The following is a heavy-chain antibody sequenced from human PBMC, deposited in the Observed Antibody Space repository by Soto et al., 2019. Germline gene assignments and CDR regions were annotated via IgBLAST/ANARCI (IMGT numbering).Heavy chain of an antibody. CDR1: GFIFSNYW. V-gene: IGHV3-74*01. CDR2: IDHDGPT. Sequence: EVQLVESGGGLVQPGGSLRLSCAGSGFIFSNYWMHWVRQAPGKGLEWVSRIDHDGPTDYADSVRGRFTISRDNAESTLYLPMNSLRPEDTAVYYCVSDSHGDYWGQGTLVTVSS. CDR3: VSDSHGDY. J-gene: IGHJ4*02.